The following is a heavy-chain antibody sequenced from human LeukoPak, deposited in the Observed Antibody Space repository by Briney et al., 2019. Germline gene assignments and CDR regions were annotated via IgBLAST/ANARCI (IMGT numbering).Heavy chain of an antibody. CDR2: IYSGGST. CDR3: ASNWAYDYVVQSY. CDR1: GFTVSSNY. Sequence: GGSLRLSCAASGFTVSSNYMTWVRQAPGKGLEWVSVIYSGGSTYYADSVKGRFTIPRDNSKSTLYLQMNSLKAEDTAVYYCASNWAYDYVVQSYWGQGTLVTVSS. J-gene: IGHJ4*02. V-gene: IGHV3-53*01. D-gene: IGHD3-16*01.